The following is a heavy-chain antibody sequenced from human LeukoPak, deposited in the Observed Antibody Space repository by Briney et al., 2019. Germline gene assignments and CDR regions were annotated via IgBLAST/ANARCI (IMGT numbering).Heavy chain of an antibody. Sequence: PSETLSLTCTVSGYSISSGYYWGWIRQPPGKGLEWIGSIYQSGSTSYNPSLKSRVTILVDTSKNQFSLKLSSVTAADTAVYYCATTTGGPYNWFDPWGQGTLVTVSS. V-gene: IGHV4-38-2*02. CDR1: GYSISSGYY. CDR2: IYQSGST. D-gene: IGHD1-1*01. J-gene: IGHJ5*02. CDR3: ATTTGGPYNWFDP.